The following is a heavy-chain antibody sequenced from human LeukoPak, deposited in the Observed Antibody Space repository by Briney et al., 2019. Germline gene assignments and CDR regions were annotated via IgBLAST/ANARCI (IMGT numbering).Heavy chain of an antibody. CDR3: AKDGQWLVNNCFDT. V-gene: IGHV3-23*01. Sequence: GGSLRLSCAASGFTFSSYAMSWVRQTPGKGLEWVSVISGSGGNTFYGDSVKGRFTISRDNSKNTLYLQMTSLGAEDTAVYYCAKDGQWLVNNCFDTWGQGTLVTVSS. D-gene: IGHD6-19*01. CDR1: GFTFSSYA. J-gene: IGHJ5*02. CDR2: ISGSGGNT.